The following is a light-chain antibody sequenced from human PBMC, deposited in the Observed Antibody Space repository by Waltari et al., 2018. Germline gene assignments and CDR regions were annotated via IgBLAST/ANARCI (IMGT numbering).Light chain of an antibody. V-gene: IGKV1-5*03. Sequence: DIQMTQSPSTLSASVGYRVTITCRASQSISSWLAWYQQKPGKAPNLLIYKASTLESGVPSRFSGSGSGTEFTLTISSLQPDDFATYYCQQYNGYPWTFGQGTKVEIK. CDR1: QSISSW. J-gene: IGKJ1*01. CDR3: QQYNGYPWT. CDR2: KAS.